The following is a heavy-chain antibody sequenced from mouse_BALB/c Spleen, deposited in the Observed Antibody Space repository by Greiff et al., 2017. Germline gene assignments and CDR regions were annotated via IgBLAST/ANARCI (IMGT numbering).Heavy chain of an antibody. J-gene: IGHJ2*01. V-gene: IGHV1S81*02. CDR2: INPSNGGT. CDR3: ARSGGWLGRCFDY. D-gene: IGHD4-1*01. CDR1: GYTFTSYY. Sequence: QVQLQQSGAELVKPGASVKLSCKASGYTFTSYYMYWVKQRPGQGLEWIGEINPSNGGTNFNEKFKSKATLTVDKSSSTAYMQLSSLTSEDSAVYYCARSGGWLGRCFDYWGQGTTLTVSS.